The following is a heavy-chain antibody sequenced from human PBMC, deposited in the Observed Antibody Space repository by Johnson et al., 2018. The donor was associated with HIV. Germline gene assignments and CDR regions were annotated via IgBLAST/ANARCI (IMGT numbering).Heavy chain of an antibody. CDR3: AKVRSSSWYDAFDI. J-gene: IGHJ3*02. CDR1: GFTFSSYA. V-gene: IGHV3-23*04. CDR2: IYSGGST. Sequence: VQLVESGGGLVQPGGSLRLSCAASGFTFSSYAMSWVRQAPGKGLEWVSAIYSGGSTYYADSVKGRFTISRDNSKNTLYLQMNSLRIEDTAVYYCAKVRSSSWYDAFDIWGQGTMVTVSS. D-gene: IGHD6-13*01.